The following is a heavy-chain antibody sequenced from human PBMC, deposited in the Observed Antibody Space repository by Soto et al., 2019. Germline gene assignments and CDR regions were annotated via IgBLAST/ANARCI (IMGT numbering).Heavy chain of an antibody. D-gene: IGHD3-10*01. CDR3: ARQGFGALHGLVDV. CDR2: VHDSWGS. CDR1: GGSISNYY. Sequence: SQTLSLPCTVSGGSISNYYWRWFRQTHGKGLEWIGYVHDSWGSNYNPSLKSRVAISLDTSKSQFSLKLTSVTATDTAVYYCARQGFGALHGLVDVSGQGTTVTVS. V-gene: IGHV4-59*08. J-gene: IGHJ6*02.